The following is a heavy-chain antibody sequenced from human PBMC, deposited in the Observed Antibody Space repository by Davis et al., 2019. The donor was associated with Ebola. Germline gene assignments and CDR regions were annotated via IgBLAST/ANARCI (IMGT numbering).Heavy chain of an antibody. D-gene: IGHD1-14*01. CDR1: GYAFISYD. Sequence: AASVKVSCKASGYAFISYDINWVRQATGHGLEWMGWMNPNSGNTGYVERFQGRVTMSRNTSISTAYMELSSLRSEDTAVDYCARSGVRGYYHGMDVWGQGTTVTVSS. CDR2: MNPNSGNT. CDR3: ARSGVRGYYHGMDV. J-gene: IGHJ6*02. V-gene: IGHV1-8*01.